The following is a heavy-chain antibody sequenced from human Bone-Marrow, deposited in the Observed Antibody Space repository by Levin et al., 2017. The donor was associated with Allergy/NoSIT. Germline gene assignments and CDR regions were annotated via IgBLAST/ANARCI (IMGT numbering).Heavy chain of an antibody. CDR2: IKQDGSEK. CDR1: GFTFSSNW. V-gene: IGHV3-7*04. J-gene: IGHJ4*02. CDR3: ARNRGISH. Sequence: LSLTCAASGFTFSSNWMGWVRQAPGKGLEWVANIKQDGSEKNYVDSVRGRFTISRDNAMNSLYLQMNSLRAEDTAVYFCARNRGISHWGQGTLVTVSS. D-gene: IGHD3-10*01.